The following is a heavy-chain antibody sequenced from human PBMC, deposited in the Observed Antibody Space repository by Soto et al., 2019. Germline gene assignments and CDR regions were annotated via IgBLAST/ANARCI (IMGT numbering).Heavy chain of an antibody. CDR1: GYTFTNYD. D-gene: IGHD1-26*01. J-gene: IGHJ4*02. CDR3: ARGGVGATYFDH. CDR2: INPNSGNT. V-gene: IGHV1-8*01. Sequence: QVQLVQSGAEVKKPGASVKVSCKASGYTFTNYDINWVRQATGQGLEWMGWINPNSGNTGYAQKFQGSVTMTRNTSISTAYMELNSLRSEDTAVFYCARGGVGATYFDHWGQGSLVTVSS.